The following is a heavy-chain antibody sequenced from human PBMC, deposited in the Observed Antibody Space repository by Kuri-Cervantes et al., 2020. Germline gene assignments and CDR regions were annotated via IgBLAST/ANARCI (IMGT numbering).Heavy chain of an antibody. J-gene: IGHJ4*02. CDR3: AKHKSPVRDY. D-gene: IGHD6-19*01. Sequence: GESLKISCAASGFTFSSYWMSWVRQAPGKGPEWVANIKQDGSNKYYADSVKGRFTISRDNSKNTLYQQMNSLRAEGTAVYYCAKHKSPVRDYWGQGTLVTVSS. V-gene: IGHV3-7*01. CDR2: IKQDGSNK. CDR1: GFTFSSYW.